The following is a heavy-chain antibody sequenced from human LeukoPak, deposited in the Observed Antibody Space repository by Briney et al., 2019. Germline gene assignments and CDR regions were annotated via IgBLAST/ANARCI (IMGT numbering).Heavy chain of an antibody. J-gene: IGHJ4*02. CDR3: ARDLIWSGYYDY. Sequence: ASVKVSCKASGYTFTSYGISWVRQAPGQAIEWMGWISAYNGNTNYAQKLQGRVTMATDTSTSTAYMELRSLRSDDTAVYYCARDLIWSGYYDYWGQGTLVTVSS. D-gene: IGHD3-3*01. CDR1: GYTFTSYG. CDR2: ISAYNGNT. V-gene: IGHV1-18*01.